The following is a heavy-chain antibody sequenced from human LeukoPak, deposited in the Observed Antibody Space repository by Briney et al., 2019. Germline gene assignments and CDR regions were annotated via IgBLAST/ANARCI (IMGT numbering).Heavy chain of an antibody. CDR2: IKQDGNEK. V-gene: IGHV3-7*01. J-gene: IGHJ6*03. CDR1: GFTFSTYW. D-gene: IGHD3-10*01. CDR3: ARSPGSGSYWGGTYYYYMDV. Sequence: GGSLRLSCAASGFTFSTYWMSWVRQAPGKGLEWAANIKQDGNEKYYVDSLKGRFTISRDNAKNSLYLQMNSLRAEDTAVYYCARSPGSGSYWGGTYYYYMDVWGKGTTVTVSS.